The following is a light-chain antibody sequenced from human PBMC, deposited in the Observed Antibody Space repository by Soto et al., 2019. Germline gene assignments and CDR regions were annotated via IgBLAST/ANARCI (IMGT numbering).Light chain of an antibody. J-gene: IGKJ1*01. CDR2: GAS. CDR1: QSVGSY. Sequence: ENVLRQSPGTLSLSPGERATLSCRASQSVGSYLGWYQKKPGQAPRLLIYGASNRATGIPDRFSGSGSGTDFTLTISRLEPEDFAVYYCQHYGGPPPWTFGQGTKVEIK. CDR3: QHYGGPPPWT. V-gene: IGKV3-20*01.